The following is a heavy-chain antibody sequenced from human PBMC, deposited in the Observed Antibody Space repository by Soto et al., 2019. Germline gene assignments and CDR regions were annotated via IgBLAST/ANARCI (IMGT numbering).Heavy chain of an antibody. Sequence: PGGPLSHSGAASGFPFRCYAMSWVRQAPVKGLEWVSAISGSGGSTYYSDSVKGRFTISRYNSKNTLYLQMNILRAEDTAVYYCAKDRVKTGMDVWGQGTTVTVSS. CDR2: ISGSGGST. J-gene: IGHJ6*02. CDR1: GFPFRCYA. V-gene: IGHV3-23*01. CDR3: AKDRVKTGMDV. D-gene: IGHD3-10*01.